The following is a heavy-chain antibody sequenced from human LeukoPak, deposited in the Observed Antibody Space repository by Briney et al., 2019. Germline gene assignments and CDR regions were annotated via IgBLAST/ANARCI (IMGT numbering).Heavy chain of an antibody. D-gene: IGHD6-19*01. CDR2: INHSGST. CDR1: GGSFSGYY. Sequence: PSETLSLTCAVYGGSFSGYYWSWIRQPPGKGLEWIGEINHSGSTNYNPSLKSRVTISVDTSKNQFSLKLSSVTAADTAVYYCARLAVAGTNWFDPWGQGTLVTVSS. V-gene: IGHV4-34*01. CDR3: ARLAVAGTNWFDP. J-gene: IGHJ5*02.